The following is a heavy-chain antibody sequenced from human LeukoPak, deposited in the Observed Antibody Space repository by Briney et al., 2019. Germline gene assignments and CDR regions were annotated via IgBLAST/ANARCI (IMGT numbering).Heavy chain of an antibody. CDR3: AKDWYEGATEYFDY. D-gene: IGHD1-26*01. Sequence: GGSLRLSCAASGFTFSSYSMNWVRQAPGKGLEWVSAISGSGGSTYYADSVKGRFTISRDNSKNTLYLQMNSLRAEDTAVYYCAKDWYEGATEYFDYWGQGTLVTVSS. J-gene: IGHJ4*02. CDR1: GFTFSSYS. V-gene: IGHV3-23*01. CDR2: ISGSGGST.